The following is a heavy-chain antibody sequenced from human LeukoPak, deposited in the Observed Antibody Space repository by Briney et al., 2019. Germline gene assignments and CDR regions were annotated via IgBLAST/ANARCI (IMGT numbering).Heavy chain of an antibody. CDR3: AKNRATGYSSSWYSYYFDY. V-gene: IGHV3-30*02. CDR2: IRYDGSNK. J-gene: IGHJ4*02. Sequence: GGSLRLSCAASGFTFSSYGMHWVRQAPGKGLEWVAFIRYDGSNKYYADSVEGRFTISRDNSKNTLYLQMNSLRAEDTAVYYCAKNRATGYSSSWYSYYFDYWGQGTLVTVSS. D-gene: IGHD6-13*01. CDR1: GFTFSSYG.